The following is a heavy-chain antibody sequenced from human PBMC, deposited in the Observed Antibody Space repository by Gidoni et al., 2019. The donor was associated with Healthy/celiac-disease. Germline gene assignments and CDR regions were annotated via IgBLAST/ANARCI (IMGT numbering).Heavy chain of an antibody. CDR1: GGSISSYY. CDR2: IYYSGST. J-gene: IGHJ3*02. Sequence: QVQLQESGPGLVKPSETLSLTCTVSGGSISSYYWSWIRQPPGKGLEWIGYIYYSGSTNYNPALKSRVTISVDTSKNQFSLKLSSVTAADTAVYYCARRSPELGIVHDDDAFDIWGQGTMVTVSS. CDR3: ARRSPELGIVHDDDAFDI. V-gene: IGHV4-59*08. D-gene: IGHD7-27*01.